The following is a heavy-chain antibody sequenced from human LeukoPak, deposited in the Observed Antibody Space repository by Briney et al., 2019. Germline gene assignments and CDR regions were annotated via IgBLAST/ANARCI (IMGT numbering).Heavy chain of an antibody. J-gene: IGHJ4*02. Sequence: PGRSLRLSCAASGFTFDDYAMHWVRQAPGKGLEWVSGISWNSGSIGYADSVKGRFTISRDNAKNSLYLQMNSLRAEDTALYYCAKAEGYCSSTSCQHPPDYWGQGTLVTVSS. CDR1: GFTFDDYA. CDR2: ISWNSGSI. D-gene: IGHD2-2*01. CDR3: AKAEGYCSSTSCQHPPDY. V-gene: IGHV3-9*01.